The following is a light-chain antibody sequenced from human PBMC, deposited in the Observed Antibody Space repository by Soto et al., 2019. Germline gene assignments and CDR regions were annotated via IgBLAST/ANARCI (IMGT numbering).Light chain of an antibody. V-gene: IGKV3-20*01. J-gene: IGKJ4*01. CDR3: QQYGTLPST. CDR1: ESVSSSY. CDR2: GAS. Sequence: EIVLTQSPDTLSLSPGERATLSCRASESVSSSYLAWYQQKPGQAPRLLMFGASRASGIPDRFSGGGTGTEFTLTISRLEPEDVAVYYCQQYGTLPSTFGGGTKVEI.